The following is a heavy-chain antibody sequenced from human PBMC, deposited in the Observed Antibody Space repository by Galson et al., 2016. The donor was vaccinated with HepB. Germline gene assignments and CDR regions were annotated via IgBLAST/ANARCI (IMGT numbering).Heavy chain of an antibody. CDR2: ISWNSDAL. V-gene: IGHV3-9*01. D-gene: IGHD1/OR15-1a*01. CDR3: AKDGSTGTLIGNYFDP. J-gene: IGHJ5*02. CDR1: GFTFGDYA. Sequence: SLRLSCAASGFTFGDYAMHWVRQAPGRGLEWVSGISWNSDALLYADSVRGRFTISRDNANNSLYLQMNSLRAEDTALYYCAKDGSTGTLIGNYFDPWGQGTLVSVSS.